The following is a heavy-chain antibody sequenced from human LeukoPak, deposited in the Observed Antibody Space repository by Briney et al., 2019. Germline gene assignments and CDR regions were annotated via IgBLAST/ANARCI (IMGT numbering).Heavy chain of an antibody. CDR1: GYTFTSYD. CDR3: ARARNRPSSGFPGDFDY. J-gene: IGHJ4*02. Sequence: ASVKVSCKASGYTFTSYDINRVRQATGQGLEWMGWMNPNSGNTGYAQKFQGRVTMTGNTSISTAYMELSSLRSEDTAVYYCARARNRPSSGFPGDFDYWGQGTLVTVSS. CDR2: MNPNSGNT. V-gene: IGHV1-8*01. D-gene: IGHD6-19*01.